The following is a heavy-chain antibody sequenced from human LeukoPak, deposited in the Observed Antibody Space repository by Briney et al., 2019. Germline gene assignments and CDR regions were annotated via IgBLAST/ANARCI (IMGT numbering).Heavy chain of an antibody. Sequence: GRSLRLSCAASGFTFDDYAMHWVRQAPGKGLEWVSGISWNSGSIGYADSVKGRFTISRDNAKNSLYLQMNSLRAEDMALNYCARGGDDDAFDIWGQGTMVTVSS. CDR2: ISWNSGSI. V-gene: IGHV3-9*03. D-gene: IGHD2-21*02. J-gene: IGHJ3*02. CDR3: ARGGDDDAFDI. CDR1: GFTFDDYA.